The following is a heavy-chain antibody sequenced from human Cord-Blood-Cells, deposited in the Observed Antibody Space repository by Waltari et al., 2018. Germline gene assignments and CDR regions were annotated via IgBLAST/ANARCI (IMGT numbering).Heavy chain of an antibody. J-gene: IGHJ4*02. CDR3: AEYLTYFDY. CDR1: GGYY. Sequence: GGYYWSWLRQHPGKGLECIGYIYYSGSTYYNPSLKSRVTISVDTSKNQFSLKLSSVTAADTAVYYCAEYLTYFDYWGQGTLVTVSS. CDR2: IYYSGST. V-gene: IGHV4-31*02. D-gene: IGHD2-2*01.